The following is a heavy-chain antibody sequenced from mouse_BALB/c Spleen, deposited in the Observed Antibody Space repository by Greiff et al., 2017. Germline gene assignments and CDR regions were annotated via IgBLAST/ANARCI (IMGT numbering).Heavy chain of an antibody. V-gene: IGHV3-2*02. J-gene: IGHJ4*01. CDR2: ISYSGST. CDR1: GYSITSDYA. Sequence: EVKLQESGPGLVKPSQSLSLTCTVTGYSITSDYAWNWIRQFPGNKLEWMGYISYSGSTSYNPSLKSRISITRDTSKNQFFLQLNSVTTEDTATYYCARDLSTTEAMDYWGQGTSVTVSS. D-gene: IGHD1-1*01. CDR3: ARDLSTTEAMDY.